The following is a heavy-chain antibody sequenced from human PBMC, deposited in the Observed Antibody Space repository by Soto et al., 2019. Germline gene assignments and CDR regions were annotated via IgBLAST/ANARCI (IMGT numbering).Heavy chain of an antibody. Sequence: QVQLVQSGAEVKKPGASVKVSCKASGYTFSNHGISWVRQAPGQGLEWMGWISGNNGNTYHAQKFQGRVTMTVETSTSTTDMELRSLKSDDTAVYYGARDQSSGWYGKDSGMDVWGQGTTVTVSS. CDR1: GYTFSNHG. J-gene: IGHJ6*02. CDR2: ISGNNGNT. D-gene: IGHD6-19*01. CDR3: ARDQSSGWYGKDSGMDV. V-gene: IGHV1-18*01.